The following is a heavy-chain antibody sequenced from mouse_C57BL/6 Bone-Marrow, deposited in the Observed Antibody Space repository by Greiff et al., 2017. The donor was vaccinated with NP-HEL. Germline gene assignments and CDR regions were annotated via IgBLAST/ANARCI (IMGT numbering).Heavy chain of an antibody. CDR2: ISYDGSN. Sequence: ESGPGLVKPSQSLSLTCSVTGYSITSGYYWNWIRQFPGNKLEWMGYISYDGSNNYNPSLKNRISITRDTSKNQFFLKLNSVTTEDTATYYCARRTTVVATDYAMDYWGQGTSVTVSS. J-gene: IGHJ4*01. CDR1: GYSITSGYY. CDR3: ARRTTVVATDYAMDY. V-gene: IGHV3-6*01. D-gene: IGHD1-1*01.